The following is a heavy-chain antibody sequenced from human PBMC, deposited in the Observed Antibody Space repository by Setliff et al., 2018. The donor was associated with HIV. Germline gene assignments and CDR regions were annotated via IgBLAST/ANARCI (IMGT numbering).Heavy chain of an antibody. CDR2: FYFGGNT. V-gene: IGHV4-39*01. CDR1: GASISDNTYS. D-gene: IGHD3-16*02. Sequence: SETLSLTCGVSGASISDNTYSWGWVRQPPGQGLEWLGSFYFGGNTHYNPSLKSRLTISVDTSTNQFSLRVTSVTAADTAIYYCARLKIYEGTSKLSTFMRGVARKYYFESWGQGKLVTSPQ. CDR3: ARLKIYEGTSKLSTFMRGVARKYYFES. J-gene: IGHJ4*02.